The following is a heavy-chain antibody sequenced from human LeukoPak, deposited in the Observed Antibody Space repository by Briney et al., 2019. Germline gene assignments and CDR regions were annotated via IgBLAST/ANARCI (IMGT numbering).Heavy chain of an antibody. D-gene: IGHD1-26*01. CDR3: VRPPSGKDKRHDVLDV. Sequence: ASVKVSCKASGYIFASYYMQWVRQAPGQGLEWMGIINPDGGSTSYARKFQGRVTMTRETSTSTVYMELSSLRSVDTAVYYCVRPPSGKDKRHDVLDVWGQGTVVTVSS. J-gene: IGHJ3*01. CDR2: INPDGGST. CDR1: GYIFASYY. V-gene: IGHV1-46*01.